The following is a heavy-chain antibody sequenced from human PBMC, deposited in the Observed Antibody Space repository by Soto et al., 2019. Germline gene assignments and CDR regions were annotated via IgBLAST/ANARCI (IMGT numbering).Heavy chain of an antibody. CDR1: GFTFSSNA. CDR3: ENTPGGPVIQH. Sequence: GGSLRLSCAASGFTFSSNAMSWVRQAPGKGLEWVSAISGSGGSTYYADSVKGRFTISRDNSKNTLYLQMNSLRAEDTAVYYCENTPGGPVIQHWGQGTLVTVSS. CDR2: ISGSGGST. D-gene: IGHD2-15*01. J-gene: IGHJ1*01. V-gene: IGHV3-23*01.